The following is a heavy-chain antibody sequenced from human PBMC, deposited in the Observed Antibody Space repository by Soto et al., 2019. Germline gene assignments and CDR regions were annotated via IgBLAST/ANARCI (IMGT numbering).Heavy chain of an antibody. J-gene: IGHJ4*02. D-gene: IGHD1-26*01. CDR2: IFHTGTT. Sequence: SETLSLTCTVSGGSVRSGNYYWSWIRQPPGKGLEWIGYIFHTGTTNYNPSLKSRVTISLDTSMNQFSLKLSSVTPADTAVYYCTRAPVSGSYCFDFWGQGTPVTVSS. CDR3: TRAPVSGSYCFDF. CDR1: GGSVRSGNYY. V-gene: IGHV4-61*01.